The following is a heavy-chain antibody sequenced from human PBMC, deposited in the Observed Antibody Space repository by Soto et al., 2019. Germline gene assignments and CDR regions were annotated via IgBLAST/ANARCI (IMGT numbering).Heavy chain of an antibody. CDR3: AKVSPFILGSPL. CDR1: GFAFSSSE. D-gene: IGHD3-9*01. V-gene: IGHV3-48*03. J-gene: IGHJ4*02. CDR2: ITGSGGAM. Sequence: GGSLRLSCTASGFAFSSSERNWFRQAPGKGLEWVAYITGSGGAMFHADSVKGRFSISRDNAKNSLFLEMNSLTADDTGVYYCAKVSPFILGSPLWGQGTLVTVSS.